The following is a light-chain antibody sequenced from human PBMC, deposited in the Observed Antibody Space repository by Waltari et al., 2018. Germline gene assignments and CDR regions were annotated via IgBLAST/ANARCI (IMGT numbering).Light chain of an antibody. CDR1: QSISNN. CDR3: QQTYSTWT. J-gene: IGKJ1*01. Sequence: DIQMTQSPSSPSASVGDRVTITCRASQSISNNLNWYQQKPGKAPKLLIYATSVLQSGVPSRFSGRGSGTDFTLTISSLQPEDFATYYCQQTYSTWTFGQGTAVEIK. V-gene: IGKV1-39*01. CDR2: ATS.